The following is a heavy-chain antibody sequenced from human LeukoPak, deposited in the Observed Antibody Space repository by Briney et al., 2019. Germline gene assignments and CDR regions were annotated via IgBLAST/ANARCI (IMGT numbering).Heavy chain of an antibody. CDR2: ISSRSYG. J-gene: IGHJ4*02. CDR3: ARGGGDIPIDS. V-gene: IGHV3-21*01. CDR1: GFXFSTSG. D-gene: IGHD2-21*02. Sequence: GGSLRLSCAASGFXFSTSGINWVRQAPGKGLEWVASISSRSYGYYADAVKGRFTISRDNARNSLYLQMNSLRAEDTALYYCARGGGDIPIDSWGQGTLVAVSS.